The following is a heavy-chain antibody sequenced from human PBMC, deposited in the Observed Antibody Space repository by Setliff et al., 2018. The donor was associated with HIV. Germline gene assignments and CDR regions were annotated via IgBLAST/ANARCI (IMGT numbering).Heavy chain of an antibody. CDR3: ARDPGGLYCRSTTCQGGCFDP. CDR1: GGSMNIHY. D-gene: IGHD2-2*01. V-gene: IGHV4-59*11. J-gene: IGHJ5*02. Sequence: SETLSLTCTVSGGSMNIHYWSWIRRPPGKGLEWIGSIYYSGSTDYSPSLKSRVSIPVDTSKNQLSLKLNPLTAADTAVYYCARDPGGLYCRSTTCQGGCFDPWGQGTLVTVSS. CDR2: IYYSGST.